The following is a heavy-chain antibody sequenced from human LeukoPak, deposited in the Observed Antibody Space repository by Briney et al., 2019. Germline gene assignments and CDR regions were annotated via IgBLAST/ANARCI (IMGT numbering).Heavy chain of an antibody. Sequence: SQTLSLTCTVSGGSISREDYYWSWIRQPPGKGLEWMGYIFYSGSTYYTPSLKSRLTISVDMSKNHFSLKLSSVTAADTAVYYCARRPYGSGSYEDYWGQGTPVTVSS. CDR1: GGSISREDYY. V-gene: IGHV4-30-4*01. CDR2: IFYSGST. J-gene: IGHJ4*02. D-gene: IGHD3-10*01. CDR3: ARRPYGSGSYEDY.